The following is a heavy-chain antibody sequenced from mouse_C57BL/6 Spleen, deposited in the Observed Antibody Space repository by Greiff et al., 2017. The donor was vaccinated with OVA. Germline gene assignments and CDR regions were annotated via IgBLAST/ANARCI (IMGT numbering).Heavy chain of an antibody. CDR3: ARWGTSAY. Sequence: VQLQQPGAELVKPGASVKLSCKASGYTFTSYWMQWVKQRPGQGLEWIGEIDPSDSYTNYNQKFKGKATLTVDTSSSTAYMQLSSLTSEDSAVCYCARWGTSAYWGQGTLVTVSA. D-gene: IGHD5-1*01. CDR1: GYTFTSYW. V-gene: IGHV1-50*01. J-gene: IGHJ3*01. CDR2: IDPSDSYT.